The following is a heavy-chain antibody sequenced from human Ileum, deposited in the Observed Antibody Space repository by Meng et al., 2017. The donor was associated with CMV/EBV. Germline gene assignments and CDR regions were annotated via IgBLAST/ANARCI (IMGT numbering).Heavy chain of an antibody. CDR2: ISSSSSYT. V-gene: IGHV3-11*05. Sequence: VQSGVGLVYPGGFLRLFCAASGFTVSNYYLSWIRQAPGKGLEWVSYISSSSSYTNYAESVRGRFTMSRDNAKNSVYLQMNSLRAEDTAVYYCARGGRNSGWLGYWGQGTLVTVSS. CDR1: GFTVSNYY. J-gene: IGHJ4*02. CDR3: ARGGRNSGWLGY. D-gene: IGHD6-19*01.